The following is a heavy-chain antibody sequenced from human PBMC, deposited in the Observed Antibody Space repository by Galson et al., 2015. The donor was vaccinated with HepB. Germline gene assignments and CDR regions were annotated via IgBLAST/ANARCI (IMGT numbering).Heavy chain of an antibody. CDR1: GFTVSSNY. D-gene: IGHD1-1*01. CDR2: IYSGGST. V-gene: IGHV3-53*01. CDR3: ARGDNWNPRGASGY. J-gene: IGHJ4*02. Sequence: SLRLSCAASGFTVSSNYMSWVRQAPGKGLEWVSVIYSGGSTYYADSVKGRFTISRDNSKNTLYLQMNSLRAEDTAVYYCARGDNWNPRGASGYWGQGTLVTVSS.